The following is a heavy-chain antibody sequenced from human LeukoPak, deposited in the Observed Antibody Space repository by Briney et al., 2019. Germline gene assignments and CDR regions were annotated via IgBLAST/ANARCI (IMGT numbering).Heavy chain of an antibody. CDR1: GGSFSGYY. CDR3: ARHIPGPAHPGWFDP. Sequence: PSETLSLTCAVYGGSFSGYYWSWIRQPPGKGLEWIGEINHSGSTNYNPSLKSRVTISVDTSKNQFSLKLRSVTAADTAVYYCARHIPGPAHPGWFDPWGQGTLVTVSS. V-gene: IGHV4-34*01. D-gene: IGHD2-2*02. CDR2: INHSGST. J-gene: IGHJ5*02.